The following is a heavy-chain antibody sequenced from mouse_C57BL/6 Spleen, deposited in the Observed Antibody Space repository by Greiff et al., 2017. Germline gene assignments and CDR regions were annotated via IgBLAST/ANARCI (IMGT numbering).Heavy chain of an antibody. J-gene: IGHJ2*01. D-gene: IGHD2-2*01. CDR1: GYAFSSSW. Sequence: QVQLQQSGPELVKPGASVKISCKASGYAFSSSWMNWVKQRPGKGLEWIGRIYPGDGDTNYNGKFKGKATLTADKSSSTAYMQLSSLTSEDSAVYCCAREYGYLFDCWGQGTTLTVSS. V-gene: IGHV1-82*01. CDR2: IYPGDGDT. CDR3: AREYGYLFDC.